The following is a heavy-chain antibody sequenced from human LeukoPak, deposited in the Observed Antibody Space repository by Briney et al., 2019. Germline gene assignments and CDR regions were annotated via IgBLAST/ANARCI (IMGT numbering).Heavy chain of an antibody. Sequence: PSGTLSLTCAVSGGSISSDNWWSRVRQPPGRGLEWIGEIYHSGNTNYNPSLQSPVTISIDKSKNQFSLKLTSVTAADTAVYYCSRSGYYSLDDWGQGTLVTVSS. D-gene: IGHD3-22*01. CDR2: IYHSGNT. J-gene: IGHJ4*02. V-gene: IGHV4-4*02. CDR1: GGSISSDNW. CDR3: SRSGYYSLDD.